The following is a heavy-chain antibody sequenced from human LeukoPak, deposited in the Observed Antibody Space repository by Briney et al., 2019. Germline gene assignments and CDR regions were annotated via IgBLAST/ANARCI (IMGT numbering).Heavy chain of an antibody. J-gene: IGHJ4*02. V-gene: IGHV3-48*01. CDR2: ISSSSSAI. CDR3: AKGDCSFTSCYGAN. Sequence: GGSLRLSCAASGFTFSSYSMNWVRQAPGKGLEWVSYISSSSSAIYYADSVNGRFTISRDNSKNTLYLQMNSLGVEDTAVYYCAKGDCSFTSCYGANWGQGTLVTVSS. D-gene: IGHD2-2*01. CDR1: GFTFSSYS.